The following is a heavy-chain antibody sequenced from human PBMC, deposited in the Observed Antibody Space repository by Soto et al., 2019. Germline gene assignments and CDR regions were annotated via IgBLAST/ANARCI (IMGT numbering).Heavy chain of an antibody. CDR3: TTDSPSSTAWANDF. V-gene: IGHV3-15*07. Sequence: EVQLVESGGGFVQPGGSLRLSWAASGFIFSDPWMNWVRQAPGKGLGGVARIKRKSDGGGTNYAAPVKGRFTISRDDSKNTLFVQMDSLKTEDTAIYYCTTDSPSSTAWANDFWGQGTLVTVSS. CDR1: GFIFSDPW. D-gene: IGHD2-2*01. CDR2: IKRKSDGGGT. J-gene: IGHJ4*02.